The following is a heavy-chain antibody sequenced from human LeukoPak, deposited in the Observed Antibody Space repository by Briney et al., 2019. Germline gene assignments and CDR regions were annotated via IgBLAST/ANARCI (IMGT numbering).Heavy chain of an antibody. CDR1: GFTFSSYA. Sequence: GGSLRLSCVASGFTFSSYAISWVRQAPGKGLEWVSAISVSGGTTNYADSVKGRFTISRDNSKNTLYLQMNSLRAEDTAVYYCAKGLSSALDYYFDYWGQGTLVTVSS. D-gene: IGHD6-19*01. CDR3: AKGLSSALDYYFDY. V-gene: IGHV3-23*01. CDR2: ISVSGGTT. J-gene: IGHJ4*02.